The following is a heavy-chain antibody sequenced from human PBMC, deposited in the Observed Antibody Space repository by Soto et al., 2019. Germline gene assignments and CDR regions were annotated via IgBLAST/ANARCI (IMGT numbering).Heavy chain of an antibody. Sequence: GGPLRLWCTASEFTCIRHWISCVRQDPGKGLEWVANIKPDGSQKWYVDSVKGRFAISRDNAKNSLFLEMNNLRAEDTAVYYCARGDYYDSSGPFSDAFDIWGQGTLVTVS. V-gene: IGHV3-7*04. D-gene: IGHD3-22*01. CDR2: IKPDGSQK. J-gene: IGHJ3*02. CDR1: EFTCIRHW. CDR3: ARGDYYDSSGPFSDAFDI.